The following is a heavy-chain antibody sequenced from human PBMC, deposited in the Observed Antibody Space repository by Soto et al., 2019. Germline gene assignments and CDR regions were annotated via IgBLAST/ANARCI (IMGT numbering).Heavy chain of an antibody. D-gene: IGHD3-9*01. V-gene: IGHV3-23*01. CDR3: ANYPLRLATFDY. CDR1: GFTFGSYA. J-gene: IGHJ4*02. Sequence: GXSRRLSCAASGFTFGSYAMSWVRQAPGKGLEWVSVIXGSGGXTYYADYVKGXXTISRDNXXNTLYLQMNSLRAEDTAVYYCANYPLRLATFDYWGQGTLVTVSS. CDR2: IXGSGGXT.